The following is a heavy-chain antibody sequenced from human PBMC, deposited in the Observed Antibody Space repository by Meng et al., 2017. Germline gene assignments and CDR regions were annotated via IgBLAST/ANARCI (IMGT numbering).Heavy chain of an antibody. D-gene: IGHD3-22*01. CDR2: ISAYNGNT. CDR1: GYTFTSYG. V-gene: IGHV1-18*01. Sequence: ASVQVSCNASGYTFTSYGIIWVQQAPGQGLEWMGWISAYNGNTNYAQKLQGRVTITRDTSTNTVYMELSRLRSEDTAVYYCARDTYCYDSSSYTEFDYWGQGTLVTVSS. CDR3: ARDTYCYDSSSYTEFDY. J-gene: IGHJ4*02.